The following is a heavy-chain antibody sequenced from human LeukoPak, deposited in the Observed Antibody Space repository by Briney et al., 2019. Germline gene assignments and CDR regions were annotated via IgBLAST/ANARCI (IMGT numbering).Heavy chain of an antibody. V-gene: IGHV1-46*03. Sequence: ASVKVSCKASGYTFTSYGISWVRQAPGQGLEWMGIINPSGGSTSYAQKFQGRVTMTRDTSTSTVYMELSSLRSEDTAVYYCARDLGSYYYGSGSYFFDYWGQGTLVTVSS. CDR1: GYTFTSYG. J-gene: IGHJ4*02. CDR3: ARDLGSYYYGSGSYFFDY. D-gene: IGHD3-10*01. CDR2: INPSGGST.